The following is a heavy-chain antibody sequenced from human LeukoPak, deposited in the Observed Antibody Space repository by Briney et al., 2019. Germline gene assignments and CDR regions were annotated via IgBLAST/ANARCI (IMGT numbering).Heavy chain of an antibody. CDR3: AREHDFWSGYFRYYYYMDV. CDR1: GFTFSSYS. Sequence: PGGSLRLSCAASGFTFSSYSMNWVRQAPGKGLEWVSYISSSSSTIYYADSVKGRFTISRDNAKNSLYLRMNSLRAEDTAVYYCAREHDFWSGYFRYYYYMDVWGKGTTVTVSS. D-gene: IGHD3-3*01. CDR2: ISSSSSTI. V-gene: IGHV3-48*01. J-gene: IGHJ6*03.